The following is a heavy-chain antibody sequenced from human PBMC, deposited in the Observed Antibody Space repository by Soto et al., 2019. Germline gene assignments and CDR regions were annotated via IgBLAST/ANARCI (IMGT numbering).Heavy chain of an antibody. CDR2: ISYDGNNE. Sequence: QVQLVESGGGVVQPGRSLRLSCAASGFTFSTYAMHWVRQAPGKGLEWLAVISYDGNNEYYADSVKGRFTISRDNSKDTLYLQMNSLRPDDTAVYYCARSVYYPLIQQWGQGTLVTVSS. CDR1: GFTFSTYA. CDR3: ARSVYYPLIQQ. V-gene: IGHV3-30-3*01. D-gene: IGHD3-10*01. J-gene: IGHJ1*01.